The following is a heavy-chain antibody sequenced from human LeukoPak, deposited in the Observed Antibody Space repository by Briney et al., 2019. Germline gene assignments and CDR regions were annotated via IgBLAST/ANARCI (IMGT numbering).Heavy chain of an antibody. Sequence: AGGSLRLSCAASGFTFSSYGMHWVRQAPGKGLEGVSAISGSGGSTYYADSVKGRFTLSRDNAKYTLYLQMNSLRAGDTAVYYCAKVLDIVVVVAATPGMDVWGKGTTVTVSS. J-gene: IGHJ6*04. CDR3: AKVLDIVVVVAATPGMDV. CDR1: GFTFSSYG. D-gene: IGHD2-15*01. CDR2: ISGSGGST. V-gene: IGHV3-23*01.